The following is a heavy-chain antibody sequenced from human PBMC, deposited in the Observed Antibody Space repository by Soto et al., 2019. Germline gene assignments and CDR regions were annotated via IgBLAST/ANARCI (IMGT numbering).Heavy chain of an antibody. V-gene: IGHV4-39*07. Sequence: SETLSLTCTVSGGSISSSSYYWGWIRQPPGKGLEWIGSIYYSGSTYYNPSLKSRVTISVDTSKNQFSLKLSSVTAAGTAVYYCARGREQWLVRSNPFDYWGQRTPVTVSS. J-gene: IGHJ4*02. D-gene: IGHD6-19*01. CDR3: ARGREQWLVRSNPFDY. CDR1: GGSISSSSYY. CDR2: IYYSGST.